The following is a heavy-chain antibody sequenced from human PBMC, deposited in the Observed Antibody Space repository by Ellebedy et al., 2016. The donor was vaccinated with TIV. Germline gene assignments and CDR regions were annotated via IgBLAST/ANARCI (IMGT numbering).Heavy chain of an antibody. CDR1: GFSFSTYS. Sequence: GGSLRLSXAASGFSFSTYSMSWVRQAPGKGLEWVSVIYSGGSTYYADSVKGRFTISRDNSKNTLYLQMNSLRAEDTAVYYCARELKEPFDYWGQGTLVTVSS. V-gene: IGHV3-53*01. CDR3: ARELKEPFDY. J-gene: IGHJ4*02. CDR2: IYSGGST.